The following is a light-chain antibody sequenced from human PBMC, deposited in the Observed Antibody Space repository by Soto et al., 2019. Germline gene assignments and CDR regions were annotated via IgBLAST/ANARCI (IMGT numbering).Light chain of an antibody. CDR3: ATWDDALSGRV. CDR1: SSNIGSNY. Sequence: QPVLTQPPSASGTPGQRVTMSCSGSSSNIGSNYVYWYQQLPGTAPKLLIYKNNQRPSGVPDRFSGSKSGTSASLAISGLRSEDEADYYCATWDDALSGRVFGGGTQLTVL. V-gene: IGLV1-47*01. CDR2: KNN. J-gene: IGLJ3*02.